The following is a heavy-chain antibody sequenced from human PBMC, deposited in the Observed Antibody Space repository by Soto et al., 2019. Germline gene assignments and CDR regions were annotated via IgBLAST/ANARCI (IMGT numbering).Heavy chain of an antibody. J-gene: IGHJ6*03. Sequence: ASVKVSCKASGYTFTSYGISWVRQAPGQGLEWMGWISAYNGNTNYAQKLQGRVTMTTDTSTSTAYMELRSLRSDDTAVYYCARLKGAGDNYYYYYMDVWGKGTTVTVSS. CDR2: ISAYNGNT. V-gene: IGHV1-18*01. CDR3: ARLKGAGDNYYYYYMDV. D-gene: IGHD3-16*01. CDR1: GYTFTSYG.